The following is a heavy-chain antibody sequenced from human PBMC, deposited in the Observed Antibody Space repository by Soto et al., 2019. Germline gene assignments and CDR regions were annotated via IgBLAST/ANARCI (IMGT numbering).Heavy chain of an antibody. Sequence: GGSLRLSCVASGLTFSSYSMNWVRQAPGKGMEWVSSISSSSSYIDYADSVKGRFTISRDNAKNSLYLQMNSLRAKATAVYYFARGGITTGTTWRLYYGMDVWGQGTT. D-gene: IGHD4-17*01. CDR3: ARGGITTGTTWRLYYGMDV. J-gene: IGHJ6*02. CDR2: ISSSSSYI. V-gene: IGHV3-21*04. CDR1: GLTFSSYS.